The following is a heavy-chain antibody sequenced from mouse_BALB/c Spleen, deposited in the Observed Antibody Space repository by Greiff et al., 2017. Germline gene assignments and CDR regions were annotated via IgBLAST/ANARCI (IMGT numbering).Heavy chain of an antibody. V-gene: IGHV1-15*01. J-gene: IGHJ2*01. Sequence: QVQLQQSGAELVRPGASVTLSCKASGYTFTDYEMHWVKQTPVHGLEWIGAIDPETGGTAYNQKFKGKATLTADKSSSTAYMELRSLTSEDSAVYYCTTWHWGQGTTLTVSS. CDR2: IDPETGGT. CDR1: GYTFTDYE. CDR3: TTWH.